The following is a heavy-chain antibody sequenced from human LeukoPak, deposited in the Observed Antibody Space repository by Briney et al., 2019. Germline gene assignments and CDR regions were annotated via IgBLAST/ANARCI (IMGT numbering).Heavy chain of an antibody. CDR3: ARDRNYYDSSGYWFDP. V-gene: IGHV3-20*01. D-gene: IGHD3-22*01. CDR2: INWNGGST. CDR1: GFTFSSYG. Sequence: GGSLRLSCAASGFTFSSYGMTWVRQAPGKGLEWVSGINWNGGSTGYADSVKGRFTISRGNAKNSLYLQMNSLRAEDTALYHCARDRNYYDSSGYWFDPWGQGTLVTVSS. J-gene: IGHJ5*02.